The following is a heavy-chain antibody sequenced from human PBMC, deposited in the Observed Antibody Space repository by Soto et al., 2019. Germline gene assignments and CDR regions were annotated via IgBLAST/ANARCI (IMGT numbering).Heavy chain of an antibody. CDR3: ARDLRRYSGSYTPDY. D-gene: IGHD1-26*01. J-gene: IGHJ4*02. CDR2: ISYDGSNK. CDR1: GFTFSTYG. Sequence: LRLSCAASGFTFSTYGMHWVRQAPGKGLEWVAVISYDGSNKYYADSVKGRFTISRDNSKNTVYLQMNSLKAENTAVYYCARDLRRYSGSYTPDYWGQGTLVTVSS. V-gene: IGHV3-30*19.